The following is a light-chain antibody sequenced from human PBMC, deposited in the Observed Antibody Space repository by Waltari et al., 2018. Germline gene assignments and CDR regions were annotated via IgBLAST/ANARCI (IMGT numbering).Light chain of an antibody. CDR1: QAINNH. V-gene: IGKV1-33*01. Sequence: DIQMTQSPSSLSASVGDRVTITCQASQAINNHLNWYQQKPGKAPELLIYDVYKLETGVPSRFGGSGSGTDFSFTISSLQPEDIATYYCQQYDNLVTFGGGTRV. CDR3: QQYDNLVT. CDR2: DVY. J-gene: IGKJ4*01.